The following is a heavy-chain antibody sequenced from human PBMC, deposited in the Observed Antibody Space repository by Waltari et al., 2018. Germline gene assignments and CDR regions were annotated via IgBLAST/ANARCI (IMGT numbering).Heavy chain of an antibody. V-gene: IGHV3-23*01. CDR3: AKVSAAGSYYFDY. D-gene: IGHD6-13*01. Sequence: FTISRDNSKNTLYLQMNSLRAEDTAVYYCAKVSAAGSYYFDYWGQGTLVTVSS. J-gene: IGHJ4*02.